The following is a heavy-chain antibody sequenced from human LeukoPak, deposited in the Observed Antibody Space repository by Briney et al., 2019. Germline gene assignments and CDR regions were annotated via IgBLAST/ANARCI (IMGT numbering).Heavy chain of an antibody. CDR2: INPNSGGT. CDR3: ARAQNYDFWSGVDY. J-gene: IGHJ4*02. D-gene: IGHD3-3*01. CDR1: GYTFTGYY. Sequence: GASVKVSCKASGYTFTGYYMHWVRQAPGQGLEWMGWINPNSGGTNYAQKFQGRVTMTRDTSISTAYMELSRLRSDDTAVYYCARAQNYDFWSGVDYWGQGTLVTVSS. V-gene: IGHV1-2*02.